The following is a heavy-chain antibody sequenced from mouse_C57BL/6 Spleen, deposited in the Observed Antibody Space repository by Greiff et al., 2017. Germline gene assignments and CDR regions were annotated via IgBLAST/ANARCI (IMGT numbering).Heavy chain of an antibody. Sequence: QVQLQQPGAELVMPGASVKLSCKASGYTFTSYWMHWVQQRPGQGLEWIGEIDPSDSYTNYNQKFKGKSTLTVDKSSSTAYMQLSSLTSEDSAVYYCAAYGSSYYYAMDYWGQGTSVTVSS. J-gene: IGHJ4*01. D-gene: IGHD1-1*01. CDR3: AAYGSSYYYAMDY. CDR1: GYTFTSYW. CDR2: IDPSDSYT. V-gene: IGHV1-69*01.